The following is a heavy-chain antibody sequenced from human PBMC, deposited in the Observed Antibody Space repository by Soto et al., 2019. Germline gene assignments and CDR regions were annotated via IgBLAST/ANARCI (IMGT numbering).Heavy chain of an antibody. V-gene: IGHV3-11*01. Sequence: PGGSLRLSCAASGFTFSDYYMSWIRQAPGKGLEWGSYISSSGSTIYYADSVKGRFTISRDNAKNSLYLQMNTLTAEDTAVYYCARAQTSLEGYWFDPWGQGTLVTVSS. CDR3: ARAQTSLEGYWFDP. D-gene: IGHD2-2*01. CDR1: GFTFSDYY. J-gene: IGHJ5*02. CDR2: ISSSGSTI.